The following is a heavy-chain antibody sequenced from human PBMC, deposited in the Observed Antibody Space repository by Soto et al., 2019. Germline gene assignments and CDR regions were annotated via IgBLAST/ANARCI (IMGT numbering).Heavy chain of an antibody. CDR2: IYHSGST. CDR3: ARDIRGYSYLISPGMDV. V-gene: IGHV4-30-2*01. J-gene: IGHJ6*02. CDR1: GGSISSGGYS. Sequence: SETLSLTCAVSGGSISSGGYSWSWIRQPPGKGLEWIGYIYHSGSTYYNPSLKSRVTISVDRSKKQFSLKLSSVTAADTAVYYCARDIRGYSYLISPGMDVWGQGTTVTVSS. D-gene: IGHD5-18*01.